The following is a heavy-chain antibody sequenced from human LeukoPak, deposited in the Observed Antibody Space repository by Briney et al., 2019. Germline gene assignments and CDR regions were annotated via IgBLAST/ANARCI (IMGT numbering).Heavy chain of an antibody. CDR1: GGSFSGYY. CDR3: ARERAVAAPRELNFDY. J-gene: IGHJ4*02. D-gene: IGHD6-19*01. Sequence: SETLSLTGAVYGGSFSGYYWSWIRQPPGKGLDWMGEINHSGRTNYTPSLRSRGTISVDTSKHQFPPKLSSVTAADTAVYYCARERAVAAPRELNFDYWGQGTLVTVPS. V-gene: IGHV4-34*01. CDR2: INHSGRT.